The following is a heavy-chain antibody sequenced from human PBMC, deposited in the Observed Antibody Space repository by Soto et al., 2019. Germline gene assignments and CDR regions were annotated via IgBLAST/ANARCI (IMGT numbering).Heavy chain of an antibody. J-gene: IGHJ4*02. V-gene: IGHV1-69*06. CDR1: GGTFSSYA. CDR3: AREVGRGLDIVATILGY. Sequence: QVQLVQSGAEVKKPGSSVKVSCKASGGTFSSYAISWVRQAPGQGLEWMGGIIPIFGTANYAQKFQGRVTITADKSTSTAYMELRSLRSEDTAVYYCAREVGRGLDIVATILGYWGQGTLVTVSS. CDR2: IIPIFGTA. D-gene: IGHD5-12*01.